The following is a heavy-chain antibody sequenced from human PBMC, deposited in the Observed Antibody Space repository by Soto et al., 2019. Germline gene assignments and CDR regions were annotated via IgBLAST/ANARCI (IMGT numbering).Heavy chain of an antibody. D-gene: IGHD1-26*01. V-gene: IGHV1-69*08. J-gene: IGHJ3*02. CDR1: GGTFSSYT. CDR3: AIDARAIGSGRACEI. Sequence: QVQLVQSGAEVKKPGSSVKVSCKASGGTFSSYTISWVRQAPGQGLEWMGRIIPILGIANYAQKFQGRVTTTADQPTGKSNMELSNRRAEDTAVYYCAIDARAIGSGRACEIWGQGTMVTVSS. CDR2: IIPILGIA.